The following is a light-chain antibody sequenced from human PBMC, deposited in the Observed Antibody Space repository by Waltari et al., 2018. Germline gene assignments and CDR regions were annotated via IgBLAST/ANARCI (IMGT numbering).Light chain of an antibody. Sequence: HSALTQPASVSGPPGQSITISCTGSSSDIGNYTYVSWYQQHPGKAPKLMIFDVSNRPSGVSNRFSGSKSGNTASLTISGLQAEDEADYYCSSYISSDTLELFGGGTSLTVL. CDR3: SSYISSDTLEL. CDR2: DVS. V-gene: IGLV2-14*03. CDR1: SSDIGNYTY. J-gene: IGLJ2*01.